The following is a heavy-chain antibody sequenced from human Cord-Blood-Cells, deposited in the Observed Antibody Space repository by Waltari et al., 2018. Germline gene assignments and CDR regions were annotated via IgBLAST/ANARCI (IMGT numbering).Heavy chain of an antibody. CDR3: ARSGDYGDYDL. D-gene: IGHD3-16*01. Sequence: QVQLQESGPGLVKPSETLSLTCAVSGYSISSGYYWGWIRQPPGKGLEWIGSIYHSGSTDYNPSLKSRGTISVDTAKNQFSLKLSSVTAADTAVYYCARSGDYGDYDLWGRGTLVTVSS. J-gene: IGHJ2*01. CDR1: GYSISSGYY. V-gene: IGHV4-38-2*01. CDR2: IYHSGST.